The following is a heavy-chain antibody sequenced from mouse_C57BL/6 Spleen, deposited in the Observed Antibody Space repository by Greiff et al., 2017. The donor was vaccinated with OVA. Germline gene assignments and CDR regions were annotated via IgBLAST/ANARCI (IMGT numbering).Heavy chain of an antibody. CDR3: ARGGLGGFDY. CDR1: GYAFSSYW. D-gene: IGHD3-1*01. CDR2: IYPGDGDT. J-gene: IGHJ2*01. Sequence: VQLKESGAELVKPGASVKISCKASGYAFSSYWMNWVKQRPGKGLEWIGQIYPGDGDTNYNGKFKGKATLTADKSSSTAYMQLSSLTSEDSAVYFCARGGLGGFDYWGQGTTLTVSS. V-gene: IGHV1-80*01.